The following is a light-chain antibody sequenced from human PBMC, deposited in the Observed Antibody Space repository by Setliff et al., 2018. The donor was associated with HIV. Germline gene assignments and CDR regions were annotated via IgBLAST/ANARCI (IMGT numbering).Light chain of an antibody. CDR2: QAT. V-gene: IGLV2-23*01. CDR1: SHDVGRYDL. Sequence: QSVLTQPASVSGSPGQSITSSCTGTSHDVGRYDLVSWYQQHPASAPQLIIYQATRRPSGVSNRFSGSTSGNVASLTISGLQAEVEADYYFCSNTGSNTFVFGTGTKVTVL. CDR3: CSNTGSNTFV. J-gene: IGLJ1*01.